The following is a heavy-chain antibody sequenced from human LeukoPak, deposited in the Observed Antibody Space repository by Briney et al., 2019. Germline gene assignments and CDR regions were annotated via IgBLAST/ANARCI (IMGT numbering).Heavy chain of an antibody. V-gene: IGHV3-66*01. J-gene: IGHJ4*02. CDR3: ARAGSIPYYDILTGYYGYAFDY. CDR1: GFTVSSNY. CDR2: IYSGGST. Sequence: PGGSLRLSCAASGFTVSSNYMSWVRQASGKGLEWVSVIYSGGSTYYADSVKGRFTISRDNSKNTLYLQMNSLRAEDTAVYYCARAGSIPYYDILTGYYGYAFDYWGQGTLVTVSS. D-gene: IGHD3-9*01.